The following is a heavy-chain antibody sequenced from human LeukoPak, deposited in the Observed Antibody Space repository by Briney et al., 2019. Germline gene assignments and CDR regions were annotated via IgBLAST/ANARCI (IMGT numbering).Heavy chain of an antibody. D-gene: IGHD3-3*01. V-gene: IGHV4-34*01. CDR2: INHSGST. J-gene: IGHJ4*02. CDR3: ALYDFWSGYSTY. Sequence: SETLSLTCAVYGGSFSGYYWSWIRQPPGKGLEWIGEINHSGSTNFNPSLKGRVTISVDTSKNQFSLKLSSVTAADTAVYYCALYDFWSGYSTYWGQGTLVTVSS. CDR1: GGSFSGYY.